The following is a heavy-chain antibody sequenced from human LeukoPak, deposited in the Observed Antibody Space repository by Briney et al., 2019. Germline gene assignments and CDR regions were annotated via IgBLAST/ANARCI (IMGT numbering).Heavy chain of an antibody. D-gene: IGHD4/OR15-4a*01. CDR2: ISGSGGST. J-gene: IGHJ4*02. V-gene: IGHV3-23*01. CDR1: GFTFSSYA. Sequence: GGSLRLSCTASGFTFSSYAMSWVRQAPGKGLEWVSAISGSGGSTYYADSVKGRFTISRDNSKNTLYLQMNSLRAEDTAVYYCARFYGGNYFDYWGQGTLVTVSS. CDR3: ARFYGGNYFDY.